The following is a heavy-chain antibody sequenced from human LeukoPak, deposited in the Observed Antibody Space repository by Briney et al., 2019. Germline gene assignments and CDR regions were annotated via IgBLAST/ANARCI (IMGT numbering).Heavy chain of an antibody. J-gene: IGHJ4*02. Sequence: ASVKVSCKASGYTFTSYAMHWARQAPGQRLEWMGWINAGNGNTKYSQKFQGRVTITRDTSASTAYMELSSLRSEDTAVYYCARSYDILTGYYYFDYWSQGTLVTVSS. V-gene: IGHV1-3*01. CDR2: INAGNGNT. D-gene: IGHD3-9*01. CDR1: GYTFTSYA. CDR3: ARSYDILTGYYYFDY.